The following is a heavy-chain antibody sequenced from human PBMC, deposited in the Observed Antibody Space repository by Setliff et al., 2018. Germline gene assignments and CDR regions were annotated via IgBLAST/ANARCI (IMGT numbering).Heavy chain of an antibody. CDR1: GFTFNSFW. Sequence: PGGSLRLSCAASGFTFNSFWMGWVRQAPGKGLEWVANIKQDGSDKYYVDSAKGRFTISRDNAKNSLYLQMNSLRVEDTAVYYCVNSYRGYDDYPDYWGQGTLVTVSS. D-gene: IGHD3-16*02. CDR3: VNSYRGYDDYPDY. J-gene: IGHJ4*02. V-gene: IGHV3-7*03. CDR2: IKQDGSDK.